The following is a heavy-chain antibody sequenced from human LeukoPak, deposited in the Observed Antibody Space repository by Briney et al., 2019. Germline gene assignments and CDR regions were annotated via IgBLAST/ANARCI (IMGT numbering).Heavy chain of an antibody. V-gene: IGHV3-21*01. J-gene: IGHJ4*02. CDR3: ARDSHVAARPYYFDY. Sequence: KPGGSLRLSCAASGFTFSSYSMNWVRQAPGKGLEWVSPISSSSSYIYYADSVKGRFTISRDNTKNSLYLQMNSLRAEDTAVSYCARDSHVAARPYYFDYWGQGTLVTVSS. CDR1: GFTFSSYS. CDR2: ISSSSSYI. D-gene: IGHD6-6*01.